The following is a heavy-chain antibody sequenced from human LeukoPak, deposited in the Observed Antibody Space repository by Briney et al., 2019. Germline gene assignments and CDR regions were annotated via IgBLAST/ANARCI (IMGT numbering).Heavy chain of an antibody. D-gene: IGHD2-15*01. J-gene: IGHJ4*02. CDR2: ISYDGSNP. V-gene: IGHV3-30*18. CDR3: AKGLKYDDGGLY. Sequence: GGSLRLSCAASGFTFSSFGMRWVRQAPGKGLEWVAVISYDGSNPYYADSVKGRFTISRDNSKNTLYLQVNSLRAEDTAVYYCAKGLKYDDGGLYWGQGTLVTVSS. CDR1: GFTFSSFG.